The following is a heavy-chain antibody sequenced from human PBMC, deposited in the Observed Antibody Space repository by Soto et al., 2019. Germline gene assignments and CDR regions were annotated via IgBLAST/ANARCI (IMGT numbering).Heavy chain of an antibody. V-gene: IGHV1-69*08. D-gene: IGHD2-15*01. J-gene: IGHJ3*02. Sequence: QVQLVQSGAEVKKPGSSVKVSCKASGGTFSSYTISWVRQAPGQGLEWMGRIIPILGIANYAQKFQGRVTITADKSTSTAYMELSSLRSEVTAVYYCAREGFGYCSGGSCYSGEAFDIWGQGTMVTVSS. CDR1: GGTFSSYT. CDR3: AREGFGYCSGGSCYSGEAFDI. CDR2: IIPILGIA.